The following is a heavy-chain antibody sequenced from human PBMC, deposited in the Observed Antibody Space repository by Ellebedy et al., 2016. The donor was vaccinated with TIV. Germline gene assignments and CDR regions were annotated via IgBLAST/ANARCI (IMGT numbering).Heavy chain of an antibody. Sequence: GESLKISCAASGFSFRSYWMTWVRQAPGKGLEWVANIYQDGRERLYGDSVKGRFIISRDNVNNLMFLPMDGLRADDTAVYYCARRGAYGDYAVQVNSWFDSWGQGTLVTVSS. V-gene: IGHV3-7*01. CDR2: IYQDGRER. J-gene: IGHJ5*01. CDR3: ARRGAYGDYAVQVNSWFDS. CDR1: GFSFRSYW. D-gene: IGHD4-17*01.